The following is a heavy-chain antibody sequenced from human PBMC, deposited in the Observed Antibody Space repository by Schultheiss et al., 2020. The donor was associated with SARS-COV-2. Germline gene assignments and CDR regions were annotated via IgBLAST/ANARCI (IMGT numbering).Heavy chain of an antibody. D-gene: IGHD4-17*01. Sequence: SETLSLTCTVSGGSTSSGDYYWSWIRQPPGKGLEWIGYIYHSGSTYYNPSLKSRVTISVDMSKNHFSLKLTSVTAADTAVYYCARVAVTTGWFDPWGQGTLVTVSS. J-gene: IGHJ5*02. CDR2: IYHSGST. V-gene: IGHV4-30-4*02. CDR1: GGSTSSGDYY. CDR3: ARVAVTTGWFDP.